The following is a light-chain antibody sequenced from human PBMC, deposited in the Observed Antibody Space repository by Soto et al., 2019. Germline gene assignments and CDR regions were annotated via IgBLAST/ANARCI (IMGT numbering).Light chain of an antibody. CDR2: AAS. Sequence: DIQMTQSPSSLSASVGDRVTITCRASQSISSYLNWYQQKPGKAPQLLIYAASSLQSGVPSGFSGRGDGTDFNLTISRRQREGFAHLCRPQSYSTPLTFGGGTKVEIK. CDR3: PQSYSTPLT. CDR1: QSISSY. J-gene: IGKJ4*01. V-gene: IGKV1-39*01.